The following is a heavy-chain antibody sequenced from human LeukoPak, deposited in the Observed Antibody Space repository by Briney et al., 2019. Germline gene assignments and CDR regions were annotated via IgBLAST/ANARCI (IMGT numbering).Heavy chain of an antibody. Sequence: SETLSLTCTVSGGSISSSSYYWGWIRQPPGKGLEWIGGIYYSGTTYYNPSLKSRVTMSVDTSKNQFSLKLSSVTAADTAVYYCARVAGSIAVAGTRSGAFDIWGQGTMVTVSS. V-gene: IGHV4-39*07. CDR3: ARVAGSIAVAGTRSGAFDI. CDR1: GGSISSSSYY. D-gene: IGHD6-19*01. J-gene: IGHJ3*02. CDR2: IYYSGTT.